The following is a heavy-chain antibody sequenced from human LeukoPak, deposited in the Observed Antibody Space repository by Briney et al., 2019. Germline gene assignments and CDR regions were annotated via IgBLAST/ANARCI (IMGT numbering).Heavy chain of an antibody. Sequence: SVTVSCTASGGTFSSYAISWVRQAPGQGLEWMGGIIPIFGTANYAQKFQGRVTITADESTSTAYMELSSLRSEDTAVYYCARDRSPYSSSSYYYYGMDVWGQGTTVTVSS. D-gene: IGHD6-6*01. V-gene: IGHV1-69*13. CDR3: ARDRSPYSSSSYYYYGMDV. CDR2: IIPIFGTA. J-gene: IGHJ6*02. CDR1: GGTFSSYA.